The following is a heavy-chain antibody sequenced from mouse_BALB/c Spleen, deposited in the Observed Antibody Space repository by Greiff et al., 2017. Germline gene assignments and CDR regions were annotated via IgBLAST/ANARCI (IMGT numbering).Heavy chain of an antibody. J-gene: IGHJ3*01. CDR3: ARGDYGAWFAY. V-gene: IGHV7-3*02. CDR2: IRNKANGYTT. D-gene: IGHD2-4*01. CDR1: GFTFTDYY. Sequence: EVHLVESGGGLVQPGGSLRLSCATSGFTFTDYYMSWVRQPPGKALEWLGFIRNKANGYTTEYSASVKGRFTISRDNSQSILYLQMNTLRAEDSATYYCARGDYGAWFAYWGQGTLVTVSA.